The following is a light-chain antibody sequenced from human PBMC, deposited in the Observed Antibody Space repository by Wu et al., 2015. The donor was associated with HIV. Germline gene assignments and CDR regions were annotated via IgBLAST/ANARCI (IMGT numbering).Light chain of an antibody. V-gene: IGKV1-39*01. J-gene: IGKJ1*01. CDR3: QQTDNIFWT. CDR1: ETISNS. CDR2: AAS. Sequence: IQMTQSPSSLSASRGDRVTITCRASETISNSLNWYRQKPGEAPELLIYAASTLQSGVPLRFSGSGSGTHFTLTIDNLQPEDFGTYYCQQTDNIFWTF.